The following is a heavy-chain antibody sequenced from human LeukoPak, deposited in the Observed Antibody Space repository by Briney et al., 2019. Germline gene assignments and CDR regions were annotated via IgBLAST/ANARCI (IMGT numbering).Heavy chain of an antibody. CDR2: INHSGGT. J-gene: IGHJ3*02. CDR1: GGSFSGFR. Sequence: SETLSLTCAVSGGSFSGFRWHWIRQPPGKGPEWIGEINHSGGTTYNPSFKSRVTISVDTSKIQFSLNLTSVTAADTAVYYCALELVVPAALERLNAFDIWGHGTMVTVSS. D-gene: IGHD2-2*01. V-gene: IGHV4-34*01. CDR3: ALELVVPAALERLNAFDI.